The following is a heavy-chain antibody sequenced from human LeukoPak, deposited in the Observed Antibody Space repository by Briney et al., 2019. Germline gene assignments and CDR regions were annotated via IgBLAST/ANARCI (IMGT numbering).Heavy chain of an antibody. CDR2: IYSGGTT. V-gene: IGHV3-23*03. Sequence: GGSLRLSCAASGFTFSNYAMSWVRQAPGKGLEWVSVIYSGGTTYYADSVKGRFTISRDNSKNTLYLQMNSLGAEDTAVYYCARELHLGQGTLVTVSS. J-gene: IGHJ4*02. CDR3: ARELH. CDR1: GFTFSNYA.